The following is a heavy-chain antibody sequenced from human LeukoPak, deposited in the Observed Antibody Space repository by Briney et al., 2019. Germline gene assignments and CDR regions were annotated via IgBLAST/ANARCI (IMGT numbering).Heavy chain of an antibody. CDR2: ISSSGSTI. Sequence: GGSLRLSCAASGFTFSSYEMNWVRQAPGKGLEWVSYISSSGSTIYYADSVKGRFTISRDNSKNTLYLQMNSLRAEDTAVYYCARAGYDILTGLNYGMDVWGKGTTVTVSS. CDR1: GFTFSSYE. J-gene: IGHJ6*04. CDR3: ARAGYDILTGLNYGMDV. D-gene: IGHD3-9*01. V-gene: IGHV3-48*03.